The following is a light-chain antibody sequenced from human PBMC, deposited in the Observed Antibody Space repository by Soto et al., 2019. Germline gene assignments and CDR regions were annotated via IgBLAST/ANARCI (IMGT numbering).Light chain of an antibody. CDR2: SNY. V-gene: IGLV1-44*01. Sequence: QSVLTQPPSASGTPGQRVTISCSGSSSNIESNTVTWYQHLPGTAPKLVIYSNYDRPSGVPDRFSGSTSGTSASLVIRGLQSEDETDYCRAAWDDILNGYVFGGGTKVTVL. CDR1: SSNIESNT. J-gene: IGLJ1*01. CDR3: AAWDDILNGYV.